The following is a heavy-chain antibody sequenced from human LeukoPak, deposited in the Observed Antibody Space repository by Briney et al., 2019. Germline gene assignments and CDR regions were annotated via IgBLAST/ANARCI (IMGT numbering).Heavy chain of an antibody. CDR1: GGSFSDYY. Sequence: PSETLSLTCAVYGGSFSDYYWSWIRQPPGMGLEYIGEINHRGNTNYNPSLKSRVTISADMSKNQFSLNLSPVTAADTAVYYCARGDRGVSAARPFKPGNWFDPWGQGTLVTVSP. J-gene: IGHJ5*02. CDR3: ARGDRGVSAARPFKPGNWFDP. CDR2: INHRGNT. D-gene: IGHD3-10*01. V-gene: IGHV4-34*01.